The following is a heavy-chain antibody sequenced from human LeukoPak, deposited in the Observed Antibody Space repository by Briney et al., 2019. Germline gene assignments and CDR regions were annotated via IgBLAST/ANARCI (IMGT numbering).Heavy chain of an antibody. CDR1: GFTFSSYW. CDR2: IKQDGSEK. V-gene: IGHV3-7*01. D-gene: IGHD3-10*01. J-gene: IGHJ4*02. Sequence: PGGSLRLSCAASGFTFSSYWMTWVRQAPGKGLEWVASIKQDGSEKYFVDSVKGRFTISRDNAKNSLYLQMNSLRVEDTAVYYCVRGRIGGYWGQGTLVTVSS. CDR3: VRGRIGGY.